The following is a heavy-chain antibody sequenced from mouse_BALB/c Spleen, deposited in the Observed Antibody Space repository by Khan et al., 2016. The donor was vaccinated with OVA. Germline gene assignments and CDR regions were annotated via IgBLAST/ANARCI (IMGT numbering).Heavy chain of an antibody. Sequence: QVQLQQSGAELARPGASVKLSCKASGYTFSDYYINWVKQRTGQGLEWIGEISPGSGDTYYNEKFKGKATLTADKSSSTAYMQLSSLTSEASAVYCCARRNYFGYTFAYGGQGPLVTVSA. J-gene: IGHJ3*01. CDR1: GYTFSDYY. CDR3: ARRNYFGYTFAY. D-gene: IGHD1-2*01. V-gene: IGHV1-77*01. CDR2: ISPGSGDT.